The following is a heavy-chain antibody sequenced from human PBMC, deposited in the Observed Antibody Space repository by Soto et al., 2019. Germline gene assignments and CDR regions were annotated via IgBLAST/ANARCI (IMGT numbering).Heavy chain of an antibody. V-gene: IGHV1-69*13. D-gene: IGHD2-21*02. CDR1: GGTFSSYA. J-gene: IGHJ6*02. CDR2: IIPIFGTA. CDR3: ARDGVVVTASSYYYYGMDV. Sequence: SVKVSCKASGGTFSSYAISWVRQAPGQGLEWMGGIIPIFGTANYAQKFQGRVTITADESTSTAYMELSSLRSEDTAVYYCARDGVVVTASSYYYYGMDVWGQGTTVTVSS.